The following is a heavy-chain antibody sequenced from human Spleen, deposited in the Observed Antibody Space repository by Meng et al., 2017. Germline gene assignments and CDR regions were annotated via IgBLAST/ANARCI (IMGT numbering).Heavy chain of an antibody. CDR1: GGSISSGSYS. Sequence: QAQLQESGPGLVTPSQPLSLTCTVSGGSISSGSYSWNWIRQPAGKGLEWIGRIYSSGATNYNPSLKSRVTMSVDTSKNQFSLNLNSVTAADTAVYYCARDAHLEEMAMDYWGQGTLVTVSS. CDR2: IYSSGAT. V-gene: IGHV4-61*02. D-gene: IGHD5-24*01. J-gene: IGHJ4*02. CDR3: ARDAHLEEMAMDY.